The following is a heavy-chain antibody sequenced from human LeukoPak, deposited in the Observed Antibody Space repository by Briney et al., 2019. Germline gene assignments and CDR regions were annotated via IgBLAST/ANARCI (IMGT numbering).Heavy chain of an antibody. Sequence: GGSLRLSCAASGFTFSNYGMHCVRQAPGKGLEWVAVISYDGSNKYYADSVKGRFAISRDNSKNTLYLQMNSLRAEDTAVYYCAKAYGYCTTTSCSHEVFDYWGQGTLVTVSS. CDR2: ISYDGSNK. V-gene: IGHV3-30*18. CDR1: GFTFSNYG. CDR3: AKAYGYCTTTSCSHEVFDY. D-gene: IGHD2-2*01. J-gene: IGHJ4*02.